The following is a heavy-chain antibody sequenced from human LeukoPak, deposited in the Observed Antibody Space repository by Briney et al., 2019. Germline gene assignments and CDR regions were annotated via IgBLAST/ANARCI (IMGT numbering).Heavy chain of an antibody. D-gene: IGHD6-6*01. J-gene: IGHJ4*02. CDR3: AKVRSSSFFDY. CDR2: ISRSGEST. V-gene: IGHV3-23*01. CDR1: GFTFSGFA. Sequence: PGGTLRLSCAASGFTFSGFAMSWIRQAPGKGLEWVSSISRSGESTFYADSVRGRFTISRDNSKNTVSLQMESLRAEDTAVYYCAKVRSSSFFDYWGQGTLVTVSS.